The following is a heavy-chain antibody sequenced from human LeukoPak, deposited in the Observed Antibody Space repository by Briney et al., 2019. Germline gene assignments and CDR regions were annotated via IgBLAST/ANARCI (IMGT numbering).Heavy chain of an antibody. D-gene: IGHD5-12*01. J-gene: IGHJ5*02. CDR2: VNSDGSST. V-gene: IGHV3-74*01. CDR3: ARGGPSGYANFFDR. Sequence: GGSLRLSCAASGFTFSSHWMHWVRQAPGKGLVWASRVNSDGSSTSCADSVKGRFTISRDNAKNTLYLQMNSLRAEDTAVYYCARGGPSGYANFFDRWGQGTLVTVSS. CDR1: GFTFSSHW.